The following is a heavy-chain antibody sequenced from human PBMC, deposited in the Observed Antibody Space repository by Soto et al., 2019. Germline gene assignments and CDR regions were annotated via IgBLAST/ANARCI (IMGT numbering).Heavy chain of an antibody. CDR1: GFTFSTYA. CDR2: ISDNGGTT. J-gene: IGHJ3*02. V-gene: IGHV3-23*01. D-gene: IGHD1-1*01. CDR3: AKGRGTGTTRLGAFEI. Sequence: EVQLLESGGGLVQPGGSLRLSCAASGFTFSTYAMTWVRQAPGKGLEWVSGISDNGGTTYYADSVKGRFTISRDNSKRTLYLQMNSLRAEDTAVYYCAKGRGTGTTRLGAFEIWGQGTMVTVSS.